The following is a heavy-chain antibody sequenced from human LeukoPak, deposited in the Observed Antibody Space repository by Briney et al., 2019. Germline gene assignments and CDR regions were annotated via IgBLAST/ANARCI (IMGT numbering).Heavy chain of an antibody. CDR1: GGSISSYY. CDR3: ARDEANFYPTVGWFDP. CDR2: IYYSGST. V-gene: IGHV4-59*12. J-gene: IGHJ5*02. Sequence: SETLSLTCTVSGGSISSYYWAWIRQPPGKGLEWIANIYYSGSTYYSPSLKSRVTISVDTSKNQFSLKLSSVTAADTAVYYCARDEANFYPTVGWFDPWGQGTLVTVSS. D-gene: IGHD2/OR15-2a*01.